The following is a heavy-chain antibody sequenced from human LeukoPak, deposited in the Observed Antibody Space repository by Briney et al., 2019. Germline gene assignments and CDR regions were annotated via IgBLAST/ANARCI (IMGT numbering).Heavy chain of an antibody. Sequence: PGGSLRLSCPASGFTLSSYEMNWVRQAPGKGREWVSYISSGGRTIYYADSVKGRFTISRDNAKNSLYLQMNRLRAEDTAVYYCAELGITMIGGVWGKGTTVTISS. J-gene: IGHJ6*04. CDR3: AELGITMIGGV. V-gene: IGHV3-48*03. D-gene: IGHD3-10*02. CDR1: GFTLSSYE. CDR2: ISSGGRTI.